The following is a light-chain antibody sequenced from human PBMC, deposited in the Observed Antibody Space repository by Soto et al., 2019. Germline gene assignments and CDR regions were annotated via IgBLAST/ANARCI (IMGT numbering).Light chain of an antibody. CDR1: QSILYSTNNKNY. CDR3: QQYYSSPFT. J-gene: IGKJ3*01. CDR2: WAS. V-gene: IGKV4-1*01. Sequence: DIVMTQSPDSLAVSLGERATINCKSSQSILYSTNNKNYLAWYQQRPGQPPRLLIHWASTREYGVPDRFSGSVSGTDFALTISILQAEDVAVYYGQQYYSSPFTFGPGTKVDIK.